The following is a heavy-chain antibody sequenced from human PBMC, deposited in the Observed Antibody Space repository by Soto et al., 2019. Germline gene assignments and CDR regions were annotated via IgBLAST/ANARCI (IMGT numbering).Heavy chain of an antibody. V-gene: IGHV3-9*01. CDR3: AKTWIQLDGDYYGMDV. CDR1: GFTFDDYA. D-gene: IGHD5-18*01. J-gene: IGHJ6*02. Sequence: PGGSLRLSCAASGFTFDDYAMRWVRQAPGKGLEWVSGISWNSGSIGYADSVKGRFTISRDNAKNSLYLQMDSLRAEDTALYYCAKTWIQLDGDYYGMDVWGQGTTVTVSS. CDR2: ISWNSGSI.